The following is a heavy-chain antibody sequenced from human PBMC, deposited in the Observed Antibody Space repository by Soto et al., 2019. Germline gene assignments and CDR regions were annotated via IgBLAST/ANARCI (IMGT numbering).Heavy chain of an antibody. V-gene: IGHV4-31*01. CDR3: ARSVFP. J-gene: IGHJ5*02. Sequence: QVQLQESGPGLVKPSQTLSLTCTVSGGSISSGGYYWTWIRQHPGKGLEWLGYIYYSGSTYYNPSLQSPFTISVDTSKNQFSLKLCSVTAPDTAVYYCARSVFPWGQGTLVTVSS. CDR1: GGSISSGGYY. CDR2: IYYSGST.